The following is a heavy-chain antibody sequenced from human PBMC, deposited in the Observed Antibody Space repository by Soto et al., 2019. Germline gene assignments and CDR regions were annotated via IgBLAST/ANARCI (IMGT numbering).Heavy chain of an antibody. V-gene: IGHV1-69*01. J-gene: IGHJ6*02. CDR3: ARSSIVGATRNGGYYYYGMDV. CDR2: IIPIFGTA. Sequence: QVQLVQSGAEVKKPGSSVKVSCKASGGTFSSYAISWVRQAPGQGLEWMGGIIPIFGTANYAQKCQGRVTITADESTSTAYMELSSLRSEDTAVYYCARSSIVGATRNGGYYYYGMDVWGQGTTVTVSS. CDR1: GGTFSSYA. D-gene: IGHD1-26*01.